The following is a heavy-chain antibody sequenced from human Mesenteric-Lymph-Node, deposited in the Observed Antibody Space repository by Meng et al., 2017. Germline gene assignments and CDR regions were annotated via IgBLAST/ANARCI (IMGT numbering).Heavy chain of an antibody. D-gene: IGHD3-10*01. CDR2: INHSGST. CDR1: GGSFSGYY. V-gene: IGHV4-34*01. Sequence: SETLSLTCAVYGGSFSGYYWSWIRQPPGKGLEWIGEINHSGSTNYNPSLKRRVTISVDTSKNQFSLKLSSVTAADTAVHYCARGGRDYYGSGSYYRRYYYYGMDVWGQGPTVTVSS. J-gene: IGHJ6*02. CDR3: ARGGRDYYGSGSYYRRYYYYGMDV.